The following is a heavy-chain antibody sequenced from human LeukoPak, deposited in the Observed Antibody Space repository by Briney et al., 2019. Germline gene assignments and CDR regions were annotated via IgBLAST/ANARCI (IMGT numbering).Heavy chain of an antibody. J-gene: IGHJ4*02. Sequence: GSLRLSCAASGFTFSSYSMNWVRQAPGKGLEWVSSISSSSSYIYYADSVKGRFTISRDNAKNSLYLQMNSLRAEDTAVYYCARASRIAVAGTSFDYWGQGTLVTVSS. D-gene: IGHD6-19*01. V-gene: IGHV3-21*04. CDR3: ARASRIAVAGTSFDY. CDR1: GFTFSSYS. CDR2: ISSSSSYI.